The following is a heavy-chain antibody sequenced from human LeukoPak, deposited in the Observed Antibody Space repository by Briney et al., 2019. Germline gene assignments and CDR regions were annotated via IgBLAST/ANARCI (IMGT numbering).Heavy chain of an antibody. CDR1: GFTVSSNY. CDR3: ARDLTFVSPDSSGYRTEYFQH. D-gene: IGHD3-22*01. J-gene: IGHJ1*01. V-gene: IGHV3-53*01. Sequence: GSLRLSCAASGFTVSSNYMSWVRQAPGKGLEWVSVIYSGGSTYYADSVKGRFTISRDNSKNTLYLQMNSLRAEDTAVYYCARDLTFVSPDSSGYRTEYFQHWGQGTLVTVSS. CDR2: IYSGGST.